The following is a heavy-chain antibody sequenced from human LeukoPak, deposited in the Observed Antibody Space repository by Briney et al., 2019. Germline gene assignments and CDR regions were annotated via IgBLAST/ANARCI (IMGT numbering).Heavy chain of an antibody. CDR2: MNPNIGNT. V-gene: IGHV1-8*01. CDR3: ARDPLHIVGGLDYFDY. CDR1: GYTFTSYD. J-gene: IGHJ4*02. D-gene: IGHD2-21*01. Sequence: GASVKVSRKTSGYTFTSYDINWVRQATGQGLEWMGGMNPNIGNTGYAQTFQGRVTMTRNTSIRTAYMELSRLRSEDTAVYYCARDPLHIVGGLDYFDYWGQGTLVTVSS.